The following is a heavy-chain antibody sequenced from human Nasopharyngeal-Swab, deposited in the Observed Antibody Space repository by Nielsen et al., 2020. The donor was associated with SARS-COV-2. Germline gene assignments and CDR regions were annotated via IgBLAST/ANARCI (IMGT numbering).Heavy chain of an antibody. V-gene: IGHV4-31*03. D-gene: IGHD3-9*01. CDR2: IYYSGST. Sequence: SETLSLTCTVSGGSISSGGYYWSWIRQHPGKGLEWIGYIYYSGSTYYNPSLKSRVTISVDTSKNQFSLKLSSVTAADTAVYYCARRRYFDWLPSYFDYWGQGTLVTVSS. CDR3: ARRRYFDWLPSYFDY. CDR1: GGSISSGGYY. J-gene: IGHJ4*02.